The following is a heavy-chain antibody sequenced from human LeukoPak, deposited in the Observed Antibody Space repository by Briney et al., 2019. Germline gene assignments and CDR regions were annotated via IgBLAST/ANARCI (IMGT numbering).Heavy chain of an antibody. CDR3: ARVGGWKSNWFDP. V-gene: IGHV4-31*03. CDR2: IYYSGST. D-gene: IGHD6-19*01. CDR1: GGSISSGGYY. J-gene: IGHJ5*02. Sequence: SQTLSLTCTVSGGSISSGGYYWSWIRQHPGKGLEWIGYIYYSGSTNYNPSLKSRVTISVDTSKNQFSLKLSSVTAADTAVYYCARVGGWKSNWFDPWGQGTLVTVSS.